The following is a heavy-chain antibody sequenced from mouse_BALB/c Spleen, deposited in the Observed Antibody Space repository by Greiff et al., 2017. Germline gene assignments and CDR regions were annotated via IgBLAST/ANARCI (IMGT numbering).Heavy chain of an antibody. Sequence: VQLVESGPELVKPGASVRISCKASGYTFTSYYIHWVKQRPGQGLEWIGWIYPGNVNTKYNEKFKGKATLTADKSSSTAYMQLSSLTSEDSAVYFCARDSDGIPFAYWGQGTLVTVSA. CDR3: ARDSDGIPFAY. J-gene: IGHJ3*01. V-gene: IGHV1S56*01. D-gene: IGHD2-1*01. CDR2: IYPGNVNT. CDR1: GYTFTSYY.